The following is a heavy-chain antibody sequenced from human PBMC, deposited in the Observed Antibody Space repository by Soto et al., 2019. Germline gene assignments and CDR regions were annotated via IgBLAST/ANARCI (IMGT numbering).Heavy chain of an antibody. CDR2: INPMFNST. D-gene: IGHD3-9*01. Sequence: QVQLVQSGAEVKKPGSSVKVSCEAPGGTFDHAAITWVRQAPGQGLEWVGGINPMFNSTHYAQKFQGRVTITADAVTSTAFMELRGRTSVDPAVYYCARQIFAADYWGQGTLLVVSS. CDR3: ARQIFAADY. J-gene: IGHJ4*02. CDR1: GGTFDHAA. V-gene: IGHV1-69*01.